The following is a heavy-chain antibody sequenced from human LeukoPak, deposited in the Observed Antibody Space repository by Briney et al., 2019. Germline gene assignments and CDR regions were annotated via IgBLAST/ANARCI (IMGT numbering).Heavy chain of an antibody. V-gene: IGHV3-30*02. Sequence: GGSLGLSCAASGFTFSSYGMHWVRQAPGKGLEWVAFIRYDGSNKYYADSVKGRFTISRDNSKNTLYLQMNSLRAEDTAVYYCAKDRGLGTYYFDYWGQGTLVAVSS. CDR3: AKDRGLGTYYFDY. D-gene: IGHD3-10*01. J-gene: IGHJ4*02. CDR1: GFTFSSYG. CDR2: IRYDGSNK.